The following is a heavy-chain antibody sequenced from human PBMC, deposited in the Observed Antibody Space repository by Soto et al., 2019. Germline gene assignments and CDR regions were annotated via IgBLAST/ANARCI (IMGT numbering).Heavy chain of an antibody. V-gene: IGHV3-23*01. CDR3: AKDYFLSAGYDFWSGYYPSDY. Sequence: EVQLLESGGGLVQPGGSLRLSCAAYGFTFSSYAMSWVRQAPGKGLEWVSAISGSGGSTYYADSVKGRFTISRDNSKNTLYLQINSLRAEDTAVYYCAKDYFLSAGYDFWSGYYPSDYWGQGTLVTVSS. CDR1: GFTFSSYA. J-gene: IGHJ4*02. CDR2: ISGSGGST. D-gene: IGHD3-3*01.